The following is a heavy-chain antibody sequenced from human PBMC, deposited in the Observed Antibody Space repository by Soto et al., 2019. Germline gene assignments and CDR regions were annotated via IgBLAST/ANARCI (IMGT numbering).Heavy chain of an antibody. V-gene: IGHV4-30-4*02. CDR3: AREGYYDILTGHRGSYYYGMDV. CDR1: GDSINSGDFY. D-gene: IGHD3-9*01. Sequence: SETLSLTCTVSGDSINSGDFYWSWIRQPPGKGLQFIGYIYYSGSIHYDPSLNGRVTISVDTSKNQFSLKLSSVTAADTAVYYCAREGYYDILTGHRGSYYYGMDVWGQGTTVTVSS. CDR2: IYYSGSI. J-gene: IGHJ6*02.